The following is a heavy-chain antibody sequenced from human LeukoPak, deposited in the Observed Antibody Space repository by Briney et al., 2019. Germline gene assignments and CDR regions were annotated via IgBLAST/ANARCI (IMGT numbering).Heavy chain of an antibody. CDR2: IWSDGTNK. D-gene: IGHD4-11*01. Sequence: GGSLRLSCAASGFTFSHYGMHWVRQAPGKGLEWVAVIWSDGTNKYYADSVKGRFSISRDDSQKRVFLQMNSLRAEDTAVYYCARDAQRGFDYSNSFQYWGQGALVTVSS. J-gene: IGHJ1*01. CDR3: ARDAQRGFDYSNSFQY. CDR1: GFTFSHYG. V-gene: IGHV3-33*01.